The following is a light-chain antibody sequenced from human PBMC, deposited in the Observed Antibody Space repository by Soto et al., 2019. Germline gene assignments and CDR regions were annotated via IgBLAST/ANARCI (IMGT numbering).Light chain of an antibody. Sequence: QSAPTQPASVSGSPGQSVAISCTGTSSDVGGYNSVSWYQQHPGKAPKLMIYDVTKRPSGISDRFSGSKSGNTASLTISGLQPEDEADYFCASYTGITTHVVFGGGTKLTVL. CDR3: ASYTGITTHVV. CDR2: DVT. V-gene: IGLV2-14*03. CDR1: SSDVGGYNS. J-gene: IGLJ2*01.